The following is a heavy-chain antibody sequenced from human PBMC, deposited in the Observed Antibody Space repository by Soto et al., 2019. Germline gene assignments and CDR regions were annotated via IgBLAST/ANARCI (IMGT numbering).Heavy chain of an antibody. D-gene: IGHD3-3*01. CDR3: ARVGQNYYGMDV. J-gene: IGHJ6*02. CDR2: LNAGNDNT. Sequence: QVQLVQSGAEVKKPGASVKVSCKASGYTFTTYVMHWVRQAPGQRLEWMGWLNAGNDNTEYSQKLQGRVTITRDTSASTVYMELSSLSSEDTAVYYCARVGQNYYGMDVWGRGTTVTVSS. CDR1: GYTFTTYV. V-gene: IGHV1-3*01.